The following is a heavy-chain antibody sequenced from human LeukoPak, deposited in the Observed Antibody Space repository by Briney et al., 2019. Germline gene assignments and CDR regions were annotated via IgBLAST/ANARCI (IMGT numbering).Heavy chain of an antibody. CDR3: ARVNLVGGATTFPYYYYYYMDV. V-gene: IGHV1-69*06. CDR1: GGTFSSYA. Sequence: SVKVSCKASGGTFSSYAISWVRQAPGQGLEWMGGIIPIFGTANYAQKFQGRVTITADKSTSTAYMELSSLRSEDTAVYYCARVNLVGGATTFPYYYYYYMDVWGKGTTVTVSS. J-gene: IGHJ6*03. D-gene: IGHD1-26*01. CDR2: IIPIFGTA.